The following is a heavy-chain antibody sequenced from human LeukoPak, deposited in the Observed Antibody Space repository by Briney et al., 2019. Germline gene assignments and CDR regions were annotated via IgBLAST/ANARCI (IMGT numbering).Heavy chain of an antibody. CDR3: AKVKRAHSSGWYDY. CDR1: GFTSSSYA. J-gene: IGHJ4*02. D-gene: IGHD6-19*01. Sequence: GGSLRLSCAASGFTSSSYAMSWVRQAPGKGLDWVSAISGSGGSTYYADSVKGRFTISRDNSKDTLYLEMNSLRAEDTAVYYCAKVKRAHSSGWYDYWGQGTLVTVSS. CDR2: ISGSGGST. V-gene: IGHV3-23*01.